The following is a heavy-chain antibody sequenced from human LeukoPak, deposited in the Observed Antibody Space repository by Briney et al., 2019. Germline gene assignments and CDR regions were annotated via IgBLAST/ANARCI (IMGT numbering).Heavy chain of an antibody. D-gene: IGHD3-9*01. CDR3: ASTHYDILTPSYYVDF. Sequence: SETLSLTCTVSGGSITSTSYYWGWIRQPPGKGLEWIGSMYYGGSTYSNPSLKSRVTISVDTSKNQFSLNLSSVTASDTAVFYCASTHYDILTPSYYVDFWGQGTLVTVSS. J-gene: IGHJ4*02. CDR1: GGSITSTSYY. V-gene: IGHV4-39*01. CDR2: MYYGGST.